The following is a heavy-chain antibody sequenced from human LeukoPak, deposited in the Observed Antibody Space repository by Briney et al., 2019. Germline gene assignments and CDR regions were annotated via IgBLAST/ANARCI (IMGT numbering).Heavy chain of an antibody. CDR3: AREGPTYYYDSSGYPDY. CDR2: IISSSSYI. D-gene: IGHD3-22*01. CDR1: GFTFSSYS. V-gene: IGHV3-21*01. Sequence: GGSLRLSCAASGFTFSSYSMNWVRQAPGKGLEWVSSIISSSSYIYYADSVKGRFTISRDNAKNSLYLQMNSLRAEDTAVYYCAREGPTYYYDSSGYPDYWGQGTLVTVSS. J-gene: IGHJ4*02.